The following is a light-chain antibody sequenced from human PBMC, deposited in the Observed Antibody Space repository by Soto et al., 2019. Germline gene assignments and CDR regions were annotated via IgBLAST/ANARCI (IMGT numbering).Light chain of an antibody. CDR1: SSDVGSYNL. V-gene: IGLV2-23*02. CDR2: EVS. J-gene: IGLJ2*01. Sequence: QSALTQPASVSGSPGQSITISCTGTSSDVGSYNLVSWYQQHPGKAPKLMIYEVSKRPSGVSNRFSGSKSGNTASLTISGLQAEDEADYHCCSYAGRNVVFGGGTKLTVL. CDR3: CSYAGRNVV.